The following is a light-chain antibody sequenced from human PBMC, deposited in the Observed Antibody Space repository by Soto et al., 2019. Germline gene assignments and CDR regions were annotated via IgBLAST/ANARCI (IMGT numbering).Light chain of an antibody. V-gene: IGKV1-33*01. CDR1: QDISNY. CDR2: DAS. CDR3: QQYDNLPRT. J-gene: IGKJ4*02. Sequence: DIQMTQSPSALSASVGDRVTITCQASQDISNYLNWYQQKPGKAPKLRSDDASNIETGVPARISGSGSGTDFTFTISSLQPEDIATYYCQQYDNLPRTFGGGTKVDIK.